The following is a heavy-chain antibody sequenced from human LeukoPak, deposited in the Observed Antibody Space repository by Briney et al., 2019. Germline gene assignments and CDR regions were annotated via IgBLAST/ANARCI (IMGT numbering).Heavy chain of an antibody. V-gene: IGHV1-2*02. CDR3: ARDRLVVVPAATHNWFDP. CDR2: INPNRGGT. D-gene: IGHD2-2*01. Sequence: GASVNVSCKASGYTFTGYYMHWVRQAPGQGLEWMGWINPNRGGTNYAKKSQGRVTMIRATSISTDYMALSPLRSADTAVYYCARDRLVVVPAATHNWFDPWGPGKLVTVSS. J-gene: IGHJ5*02. CDR1: GYTFTGYY.